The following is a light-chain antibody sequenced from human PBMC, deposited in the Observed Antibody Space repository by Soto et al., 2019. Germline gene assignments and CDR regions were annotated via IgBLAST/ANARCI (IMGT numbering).Light chain of an antibody. CDR3: QQYGSSPRT. CDR2: GAS. Sequence: PGDRVPLSCRASQRLSSNLAWYQQRHGQAPRLLIYGASSRATGIPDRFSASGSGTDFILTISRLEPEDFAVYYCQQYGSSPRTFGQGTKVDIK. CDR1: QRLSSN. V-gene: IGKV3-20*01. J-gene: IGKJ1*01.